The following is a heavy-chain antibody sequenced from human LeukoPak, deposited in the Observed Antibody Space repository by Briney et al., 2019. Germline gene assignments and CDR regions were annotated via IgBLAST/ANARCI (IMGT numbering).Heavy chain of an antibody. CDR1: GGSFSGYY. CDR2: INHSGST. J-gene: IGHJ6*03. V-gene: IGHV4-34*01. CDR3: ARGGDYYYYYYMDV. D-gene: IGHD3-10*01. Sequence: SETLSLTCAVYGGSFSGYYWSWIRQPPGKGLEWIGEINHSGSTNFNPSLKSRVTISVDTSKNQFSLKMSSVTAADTAVYYCARGGDYYYYYYMDVWGQGTTVTASS.